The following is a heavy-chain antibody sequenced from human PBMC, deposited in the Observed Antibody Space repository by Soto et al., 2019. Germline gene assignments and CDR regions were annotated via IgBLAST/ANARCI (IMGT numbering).Heavy chain of an antibody. CDR3: ARRLTKTVSALGY. Sequence: PGGSLRLSCSASGFTFTSFAIHWVRQAPGKGLGWVAVISENGVNKYSAESVRGRFVISRDNSKNTVELEMNSLRPEDTAIYFCARRLTKTVSALGYWGQGTLVTVSS. D-gene: IGHD2-8*01. CDR2: ISENGVNK. CDR1: GFTFTSFA. J-gene: IGHJ4*02. V-gene: IGHV3-30*09.